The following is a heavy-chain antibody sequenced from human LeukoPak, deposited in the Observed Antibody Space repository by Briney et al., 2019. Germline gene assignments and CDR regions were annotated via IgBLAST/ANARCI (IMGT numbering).Heavy chain of an antibody. Sequence: PSETLSLTCTVSGVSISSGGYYWSWIRQHPGKGLEWIGYIYYSGSTYYNPSLKSRVTISVDTSKNQFSLKLSSVTAADTAVYYCARYDYDSSGARDFDYWGQGTLVTVSS. CDR2: IYYSGST. J-gene: IGHJ4*02. CDR3: ARYDYDSSGARDFDY. CDR1: GVSISSGGYY. V-gene: IGHV4-31*03. D-gene: IGHD3-22*01.